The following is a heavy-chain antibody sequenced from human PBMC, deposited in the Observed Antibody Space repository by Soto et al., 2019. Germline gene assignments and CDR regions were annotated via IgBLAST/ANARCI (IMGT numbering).Heavy chain of an antibody. Sequence: QVQLVQSGAEVKKPGSSVKVSCKASGGTFSSYAISWVRQAPGQGLEWMGGIIPIFGTANYAQKFQGRVTITADESTSTAYMELSSLRSADTAVYYCARDRTFELQQRLLSGSEDWFDPWGQGTLVTVSS. CDR3: ARDRTFELQQRLLSGSEDWFDP. CDR2: IIPIFGTA. V-gene: IGHV1-69*01. D-gene: IGHD6-25*01. J-gene: IGHJ5*02. CDR1: GGTFSSYA.